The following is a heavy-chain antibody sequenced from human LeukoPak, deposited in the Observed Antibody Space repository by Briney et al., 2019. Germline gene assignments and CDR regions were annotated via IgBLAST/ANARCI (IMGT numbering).Heavy chain of an antibody. CDR3: AALRFLEWLFWY. D-gene: IGHD3-3*01. Sequence: PSETLSLTCTVFGDSVSSSNYYWAWFRQPPGKGLDWIGSLYYDGSTYYNPSLKSRVTISVDTSKNQFSLKLSSVTAADAAVYYCAALRFLEWLFWYWGQGTLVTVSS. CDR2: LYYDGST. J-gene: IGHJ4*02. CDR1: GDSVSSSNYY. V-gene: IGHV4-39*01.